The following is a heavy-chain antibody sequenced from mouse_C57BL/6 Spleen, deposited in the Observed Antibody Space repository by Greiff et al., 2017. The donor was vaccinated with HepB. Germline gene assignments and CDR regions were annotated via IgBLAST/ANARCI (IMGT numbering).Heavy chain of an antibody. CDR3: ARAYYDYDKAWFAY. D-gene: IGHD2-4*01. CDR2: IDPSDSYT. CDR1: GYTFTSYW. J-gene: IGHJ3*01. Sequence: QVQLQQPGAELVMPGASVKLSCKASGYTFTSYWMHWVKQRPGQGLEWIGEIDPSDSYTNYNQKFKGKSTLTVDKSSSTAYMQLSSLTSEDSAVYYCARAYYDYDKAWFAYWGQGTLVTVSA. V-gene: IGHV1-69*01.